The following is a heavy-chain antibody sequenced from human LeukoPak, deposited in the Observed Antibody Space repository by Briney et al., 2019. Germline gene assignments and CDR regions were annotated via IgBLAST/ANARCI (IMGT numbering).Heavy chain of an antibody. CDR3: CLGGGYPNGGYYYGMDV. CDR2: IYPGDSDT. J-gene: IGHJ6*02. V-gene: IGHV5-51*01. D-gene: IGHD5-12*01. Sequence: GESLKISCKGSGYSFTTYWIGWVRQMPGKGLEWMGIIYPGDSDTRYSPSFQGQVTISADKSISTAYLQWSSLKASDTAMYYCCLGGGYPNGGYYYGMDVWGQGTTVTVSS. CDR1: GYSFTTYW.